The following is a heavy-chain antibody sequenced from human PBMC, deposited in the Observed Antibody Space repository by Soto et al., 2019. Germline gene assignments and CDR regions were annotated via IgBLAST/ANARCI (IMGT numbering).Heavy chain of an antibody. J-gene: IGHJ6*03. CDR3: ARTRALVAYYYYMDV. V-gene: IGHV1-18*01. D-gene: IGHD5-12*01. CDR1: GYTFTSSG. Sequence: ASVKVSCKASGYTFTSSGISWVRQAPEQGLEWMGWISAYNGNTNYAQKLQGGVTMTTDTSTSTAYMELRSLRSDDTAVYYCARTRALVAYYYYMDVWGKGTTVTVS. CDR2: ISAYNGNT.